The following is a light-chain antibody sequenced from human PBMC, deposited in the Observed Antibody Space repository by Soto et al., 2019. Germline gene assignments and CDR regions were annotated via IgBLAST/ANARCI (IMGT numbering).Light chain of an antibody. V-gene: IGKV3-20*01. J-gene: IGKJ1*01. CDR1: QSVSSSY. Sequence: EDVLTQSPGTVSLSPGERATLSGRASQSVSSSYLAWYQQKPGQAPRLLIYGASSRATGIPDRFSGSGSGTDFTLTISRLEPEDFAVYYCQQYGSSPRTFGQGTKVDI. CDR3: QQYGSSPRT. CDR2: GAS.